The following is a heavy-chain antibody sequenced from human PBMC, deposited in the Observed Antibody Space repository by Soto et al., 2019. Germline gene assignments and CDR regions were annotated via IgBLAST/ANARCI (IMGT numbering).Heavy chain of an antibody. Sequence: QVQLVQSGAEVKKPGASVKVSCKASGYTFTGYYMHWVRQAPGQGLEWMGWINPNSGGTKSAQKFQGRVTMTRDTSISTAYMELSRLRSDDTAVYYCAKDQGISTVTTFNYWGQGTLVTASS. CDR2: INPNSGGT. CDR1: GYTFTGYY. D-gene: IGHD4-17*01. V-gene: IGHV1-2*02. CDR3: AKDQGISTVTTFNY. J-gene: IGHJ4*02.